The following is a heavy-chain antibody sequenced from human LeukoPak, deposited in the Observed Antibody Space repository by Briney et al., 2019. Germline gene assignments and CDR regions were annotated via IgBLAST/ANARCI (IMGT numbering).Heavy chain of an antibody. CDR3: AREGGGYSGNFDY. CDR2: ISGSGGST. V-gene: IGHV3-23*01. J-gene: IGHJ4*02. Sequence: GGSLRLSCAASGFTFSSYAMSWVRQAPGKGLEWVSAISGSGGSTYYADSVKGRFTISRGNSKNTLYLQMNSLRAEDTAVYYCAREGGGYSGNFDYWGQGTLVTVSS. CDR1: GFTFSSYA. D-gene: IGHD5-24*01.